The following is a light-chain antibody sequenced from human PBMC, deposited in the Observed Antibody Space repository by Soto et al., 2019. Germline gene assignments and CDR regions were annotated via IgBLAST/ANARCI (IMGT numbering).Light chain of an antibody. J-gene: IGLJ1*01. V-gene: IGLV1-40*01. Sequence: QSVLTQPPSVSGAPGQRVTISCTGCSSNIGANYDVHWYQQRPGTAPKLLIFANSNRPSGVPDRFSGSKSGTSASLVITGLQAEDEGDYYCQSYDSTLSARYVFGTGTKLTVL. CDR3: QSYDSTLSARYV. CDR1: SSNIGANYD. CDR2: ANS.